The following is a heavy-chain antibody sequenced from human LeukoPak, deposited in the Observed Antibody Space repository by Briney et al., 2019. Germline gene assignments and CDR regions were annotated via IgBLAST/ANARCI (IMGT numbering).Heavy chain of an antibody. V-gene: IGHV3-23*01. CDR2: ISVNGGST. Sequence: GGSLRLSCAASGFTFSSYWMSWVRQAPGKGLEWVSAISVNGGSTYYADSVKGRFTISRDNSKNTLYLQMNSLRAEDTAVYYCAKTESGGYYHQFDYWGQGTLVTVSS. CDR3: AKTESGGYYHQFDY. D-gene: IGHD3-22*01. CDR1: GFTFSSYW. J-gene: IGHJ4*02.